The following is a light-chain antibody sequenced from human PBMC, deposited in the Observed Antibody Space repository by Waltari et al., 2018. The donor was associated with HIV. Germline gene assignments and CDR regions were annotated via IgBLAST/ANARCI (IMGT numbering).Light chain of an antibody. Sequence: DIQMTQSPSSLSASVGDRVTIICRASQNIRNYLNWYQQKPGKAPNLLIYAASSLQSGVPSRFRGSGSGTDFTLTISSLQPEDVATYYCQHSYTTPWTFGQGTKVEIK. V-gene: IGKV1-39*01. CDR2: AAS. J-gene: IGKJ1*01. CDR3: QHSYTTPWT. CDR1: QNIRNY.